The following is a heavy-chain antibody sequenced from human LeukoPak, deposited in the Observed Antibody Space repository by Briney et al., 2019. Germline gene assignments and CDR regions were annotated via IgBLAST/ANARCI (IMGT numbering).Heavy chain of an antibody. CDR3: AKDTPKRSAGGYFDY. CDR1: GFTFSDYY. J-gene: IGHJ4*02. CDR2: ISSSGSTI. Sequence: GGSLRLSCAASGFTFSDYYMSWIRQAPGKGLEWVSYISSSGSTIYYADSVKGRFTISRDNAKNSLYLQMNSLRAEDMALYYCAKDTPKRSAGGYFDYWGQGTLVTVSS. D-gene: IGHD6-6*01. V-gene: IGHV3-11*01.